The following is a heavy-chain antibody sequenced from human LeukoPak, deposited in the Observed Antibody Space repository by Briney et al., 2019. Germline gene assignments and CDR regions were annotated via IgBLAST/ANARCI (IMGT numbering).Heavy chain of an antibody. CDR2: IIPIFGTA. D-gene: IGHD3-22*01. CDR3: ASGAFYYYDSSGYYYYGMDV. Sequence: SVKVSCKASGGTFSSYAISWVRQAPGQGLEWMGGIIPIFGTANYAQKFQGRVTITADESTSTAYMELSSLRSEDTAVYYCASGAFYYYDSSGYYYYGMDVWGQGTTVTVSS. J-gene: IGHJ6*02. CDR1: GGTFSSYA. V-gene: IGHV1-69*13.